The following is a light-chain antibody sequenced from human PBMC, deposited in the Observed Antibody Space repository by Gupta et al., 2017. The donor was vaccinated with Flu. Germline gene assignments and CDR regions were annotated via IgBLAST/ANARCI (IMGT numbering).Light chain of an antibody. J-gene: IGLJ3*02. CDR3: SSYAGSNNLV. CDR1: SSDVCGYNY. Sequence: SVTISCTGTSSDVCGYNYVSWYQQHPGKAPKLMIYEVSKRPSGVPDRFSGSKSGNTASLTVSGLQAEDEADYYCSSYAGSNNLVFGGGTKLTVL. CDR2: EVS. V-gene: IGLV2-8*01.